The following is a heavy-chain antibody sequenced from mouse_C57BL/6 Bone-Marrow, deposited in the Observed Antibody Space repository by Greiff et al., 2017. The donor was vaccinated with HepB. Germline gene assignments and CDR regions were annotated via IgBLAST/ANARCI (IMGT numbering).Heavy chain of an antibody. J-gene: IGHJ4*01. V-gene: IGHV5-12*01. D-gene: IGHD1-1*01. CDR2: ISNGGGST. CDR3: ARQSGRAMDY. CDR1: GFTFSDYY. Sequence: DVKLVESGGGLVQPGGSLKLSCAASGFTFSDYYMYWVRQTPEKRLEWVAYISNGGGSTYYPDTVKGRFTISRDNAKNTLYLQMSRLKSEDTAMYYCARQSGRAMDYWGQGTSVTVSS.